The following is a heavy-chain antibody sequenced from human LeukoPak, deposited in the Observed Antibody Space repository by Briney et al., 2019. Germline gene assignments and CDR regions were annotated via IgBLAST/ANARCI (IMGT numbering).Heavy chain of an antibody. V-gene: IGHV3-33*01. Sequence: GGSLRLSCAASGFTFSSYGMHWVRQAPGKGLEWGAVIWYDGSNKYYADSVKGRFTISRDNSKNTLYLQMNSLRAEDTAVYYCASCRLNDYGDYDAFDFWGQGTLVTVSS. CDR1: GFTFSSYG. CDR2: IWYDGSNK. CDR3: ASCRLNDYGDYDAFDF. D-gene: IGHD4-17*01. J-gene: IGHJ4*02.